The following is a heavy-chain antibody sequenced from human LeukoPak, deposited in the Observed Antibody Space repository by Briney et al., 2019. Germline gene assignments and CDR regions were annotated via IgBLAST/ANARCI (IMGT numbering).Heavy chain of an antibody. Sequence: GGSLRLSCAASGFAVSNYAMTWVRQAPGKGLEWVSSIWHSGIRTYYAGSVKGRFSISRDSSKNTLYLQMDSLRAEDTAIYYCATDLIGGSGSSSDYWGQGTLVTVSS. CDR2: IWHSGIRT. CDR3: ATDLIGGSGSSSDY. CDR1: GFAVSNYA. V-gene: IGHV3-23*01. D-gene: IGHD1-26*01. J-gene: IGHJ4*02.